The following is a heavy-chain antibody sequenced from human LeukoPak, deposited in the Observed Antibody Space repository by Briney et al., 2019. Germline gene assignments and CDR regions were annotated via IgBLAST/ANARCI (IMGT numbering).Heavy chain of an antibody. V-gene: IGHV3-74*01. CDR3: AQGGSPGALDY. D-gene: IGHD2-15*01. J-gene: IGHJ4*02. CDR1: GFTFSSYW. Sequence: GGSLRLSCAASGFTFSSYWMHWVRQAPGKGLVWVSRINSDGSSTSYADSVKGRFTISRDNAKNTLYLQVNSLRAEDTAVYYCAQGGSPGALDYWGRGTLVTVSS. CDR2: INSDGSST.